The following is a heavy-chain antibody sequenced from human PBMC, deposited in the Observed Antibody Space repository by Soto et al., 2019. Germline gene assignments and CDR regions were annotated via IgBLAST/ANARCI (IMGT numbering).Heavy chain of an antibody. CDR1: GGSISSGGYY. Sequence: QVQLQESGPGLVKPSQTLSLTCTVSGGSISSGGYYWSWIRQHPGKGLEWIGYIYYSGSTYYNPYLQSRVTISVDTSKNQFSLKLSSVTAADTAVYYCARWFAVTTWGGFDYWGQGTLVTVSS. CDR2: IYYSGST. D-gene: IGHD4-17*01. CDR3: ARWFAVTTWGGFDY. J-gene: IGHJ4*02. V-gene: IGHV4-31*03.